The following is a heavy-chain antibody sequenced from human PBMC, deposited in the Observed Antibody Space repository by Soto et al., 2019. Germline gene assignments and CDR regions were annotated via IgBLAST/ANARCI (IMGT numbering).Heavy chain of an antibody. V-gene: IGHV3-15*07. J-gene: IGHJ4*02. Sequence: EVQLVESGGGLVKPGGSLRLSCAASGFTFSNAWMNWVRQAPGKGLEWVGRIKSKTDGGTTDYAAPVKGRFTISRDDSKNTLYLKMNSLKTEDTAVYYCTTEVVVVTANHYFDYWGQGTLVTVSS. CDR3: TTEVVVVTANHYFDY. D-gene: IGHD2-21*02. CDR2: IKSKTDGGTT. CDR1: GFTFSNAW.